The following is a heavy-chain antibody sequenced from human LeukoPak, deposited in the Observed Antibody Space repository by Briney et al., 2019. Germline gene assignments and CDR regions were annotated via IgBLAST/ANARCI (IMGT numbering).Heavy chain of an antibody. V-gene: IGHV4-59*08. Sequence: SETLSLTCTVSGGSISSYYWSWIRQPPGKGLEGIGYIYYSGSTNYNPSLKSRVTISVDTSKNQFSLKLSSVTAADTAVYYCASVHYYGSGRYDYWGQGTLVTVSS. CDR3: ASVHYYGSGRYDY. J-gene: IGHJ4*02. CDR2: IYYSGST. D-gene: IGHD3-10*01. CDR1: GGSISSYY.